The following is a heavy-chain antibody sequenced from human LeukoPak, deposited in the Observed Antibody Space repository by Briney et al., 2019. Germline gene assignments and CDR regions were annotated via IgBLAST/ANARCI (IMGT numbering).Heavy chain of an antibody. D-gene: IGHD6-13*01. CDR1: GDSIISSSYY. CDR3: ARPPAAAGTFDY. CDR2: IYYSGST. V-gene: IGHV4-39*01. Sequence: SETLSLTCSVSGDSIISSSYYWGWIRQPPGKGLEWIGSIYYSGSTYYNPSLKSRVTISVDTSKNQFSLKLSSVTAADTAVYYCARPPAAAGTFDYWGQGTLVTVSS. J-gene: IGHJ4*02.